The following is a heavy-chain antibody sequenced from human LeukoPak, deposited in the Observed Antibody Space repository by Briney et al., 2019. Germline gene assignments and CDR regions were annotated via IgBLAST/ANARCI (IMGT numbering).Heavy chain of an antibody. D-gene: IGHD3-10*01. Sequence: ASVKVSCKFSGYTLTELSMHWLRQAPGKGLEWMGGFDPEDGETIYAQKVQGRVTMTEDTSTDTVYMELSSLRSEDTAVYHCATDLVMFRGVNLFEYWGQGPLVTVS. J-gene: IGHJ4*02. CDR2: FDPEDGET. CDR3: ATDLVMFRGVNLFEY. CDR1: GYTLTELS. V-gene: IGHV1-24*01.